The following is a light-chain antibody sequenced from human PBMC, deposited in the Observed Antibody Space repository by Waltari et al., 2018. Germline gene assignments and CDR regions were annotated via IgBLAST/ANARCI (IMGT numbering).Light chain of an antibody. CDR3: QQYNSSPYT. CDR1: QSVSSSY. J-gene: IGKJ2*01. Sequence: EIVLTQSPGTLSLSPGERATLSCRASQSVSSSYLAWYQQKHGQAPRLLIYGASSRATGIPDRFSGSGSGTDFTLTISRLEPEDSAVYHCQQYNSSPYTFGQGTKLEIK. V-gene: IGKV3-20*01. CDR2: GAS.